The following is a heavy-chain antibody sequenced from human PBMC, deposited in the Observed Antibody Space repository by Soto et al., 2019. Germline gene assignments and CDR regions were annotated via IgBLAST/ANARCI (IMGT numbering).Heavy chain of an antibody. V-gene: IGHV3-30*18. Sequence: QVLLGESGGGVVQPGTSLILSCAASGFTFRGYGMHWVRQAPGKGLEWVAVISYDGNNKYYGDYVKGRFTISRDNSKNTLYLQMNSLRAEDTAVYYCAKDTGRHCSAGGCLRNFQFETWGQGTQVTVSS. J-gene: IGHJ5*02. CDR1: GFTFRGYG. CDR3: AKDTGRHCSAGGCLRNFQFET. D-gene: IGHD2-15*01. CDR2: ISYDGNNK.